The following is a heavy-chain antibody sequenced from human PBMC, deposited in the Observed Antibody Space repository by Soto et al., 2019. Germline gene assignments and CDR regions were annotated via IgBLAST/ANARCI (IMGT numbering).Heavy chain of an antibody. CDR1: GGSISSSSYY. J-gene: IGHJ6*03. D-gene: IGHD3-10*01. CDR3: ARSGYYYMDV. Sequence: PSETLSLTCTVSGGSISSSSYYWGWIRQPPGKGLEWIGSIYYSGSTYYNPSLKSRVTISVDTSKNQFSLKLSSVTAADTAVYYCARSGYYYMDVWGKGTTVTVSS. V-gene: IGHV4-39*01. CDR2: IYYSGST.